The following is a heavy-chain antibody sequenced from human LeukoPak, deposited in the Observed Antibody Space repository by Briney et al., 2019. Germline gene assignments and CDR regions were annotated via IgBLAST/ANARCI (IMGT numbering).Heavy chain of an antibody. Sequence: ASVKVSCKASGGTFSSYAISWVRQAPGQGLEWMGWISAYNGNTNYAQKLQGRVTMTTDTSTSTAYMELRSLRSDDTAVYYCARDQSSSPDYWGQGTLVTVSS. D-gene: IGHD6-13*01. V-gene: IGHV1-18*01. CDR2: ISAYNGNT. CDR3: ARDQSSSPDY. J-gene: IGHJ4*02. CDR1: GGTFSSYA.